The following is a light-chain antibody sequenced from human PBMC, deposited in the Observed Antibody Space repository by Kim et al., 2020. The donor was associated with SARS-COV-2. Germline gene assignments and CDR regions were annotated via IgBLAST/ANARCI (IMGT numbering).Light chain of an antibody. CDR3: QQYNNLYT. Sequence: LSVSPGERAPLSCRASQSVSSNLAWYQQKPGQAPRLLIYGASTRATGIPARFSGSGSGTEFTLTISSLQSEDFAVYYCQQYNNLYTFGQGTKLEI. J-gene: IGKJ2*01. CDR1: QSVSSN. CDR2: GAS. V-gene: IGKV3-15*01.